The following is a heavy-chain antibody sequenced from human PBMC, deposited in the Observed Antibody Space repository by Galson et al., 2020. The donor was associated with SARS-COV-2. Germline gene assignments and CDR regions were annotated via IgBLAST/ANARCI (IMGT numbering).Heavy chain of an antibody. CDR2: IYYSGST. V-gene: IGHV4-31*03. J-gene: IGHJ4*02. CDR3: ASMTVRGVSFARSGEYYFGF. Sequence: SETLSLTCTVSGGSISSGGYYWSWIRQHPGKGLEWIGHIYYSGSTYYNPSLKSRVTISVDTSKNQFSLKLSSVTAADTAVYYCASMTVRGVSFARSGEYYFGFWGQGPLVIV. D-gene: IGHD3-10*01. CDR1: GGSISSGGYY.